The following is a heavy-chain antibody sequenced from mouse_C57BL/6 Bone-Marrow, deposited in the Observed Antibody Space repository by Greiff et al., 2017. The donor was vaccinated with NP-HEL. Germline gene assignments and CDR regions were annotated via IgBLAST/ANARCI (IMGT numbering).Heavy chain of an antibody. CDR3: ARDADYDGYHWYFDV. J-gene: IGHJ1*03. CDR1: GFTFSDFY. Sequence: EVKVVESGGGLVQSGRSLRLSCATSGFTFSDFYMEWVRQAPGKGLEWIAASRNKANDYTTEYSASVKGRFIVSRDTSQSILYLQMNALRAEDTAIYYCARDADYDGYHWYFDVWGTGTTVTVSS. V-gene: IGHV7-1*01. CDR2: SRNKANDYTT. D-gene: IGHD2-3*01.